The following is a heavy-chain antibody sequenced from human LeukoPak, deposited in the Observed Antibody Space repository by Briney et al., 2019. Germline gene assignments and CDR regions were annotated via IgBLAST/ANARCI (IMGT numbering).Heavy chain of an antibody. CDR3: ARDTIIAAAGTISYYYYYMDV. J-gene: IGHJ6*03. V-gene: IGHV3-30*04. CDR2: ISYDGSNK. D-gene: IGHD6-13*01. CDR1: GFTFSSYA. Sequence: GRSLRLSCAASGFTFSSYAMHWVRQAPGKGLEWVAVISYDGSNKYYADSVKGRFTISRDNSKNTLYLQMNSLRAEGTAVYYCARDTIIAAAGTISYYYYYMDVWGKGTTVTVSS.